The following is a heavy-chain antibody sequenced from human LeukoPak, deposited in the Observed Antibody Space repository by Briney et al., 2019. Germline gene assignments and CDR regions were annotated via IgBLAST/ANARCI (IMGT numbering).Heavy chain of an antibody. V-gene: IGHV1-8*01. D-gene: IGHD3-10*01. Sequence: GASVKVSCKASGYTFTSYDINWVRQATGQGLEWMGWMNPNNGNTGDAQKFQGRVTMTRNTSISTAYIELSSLRSEDTAVYYCARGSTMGRGAHSDYWGQGTLVTVSS. CDR2: MNPNNGNT. CDR3: ARGSTMGRGAHSDY. J-gene: IGHJ4*02. CDR1: GYTFTSYD.